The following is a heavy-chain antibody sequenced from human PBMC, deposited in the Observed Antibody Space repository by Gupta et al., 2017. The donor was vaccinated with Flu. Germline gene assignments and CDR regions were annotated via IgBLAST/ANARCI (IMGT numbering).Heavy chain of an antibody. CDR3: ARSREGMDV. D-gene: IGHD1-26*01. V-gene: IGHV3-33*01. CDR2: IWYDGSNK. Sequence: VQLVESGGGVVQPGRSLRLSCAASGFTFSSYGMHWVRQAPGKGLEWVAVIWYDGSNKYYADSVKGRFTISRDNSKNTLYLQMNSLRAEDTAVYYCARSREGMDVWGQGTTVTVSS. CDR1: GFTFSSYG. J-gene: IGHJ6*02.